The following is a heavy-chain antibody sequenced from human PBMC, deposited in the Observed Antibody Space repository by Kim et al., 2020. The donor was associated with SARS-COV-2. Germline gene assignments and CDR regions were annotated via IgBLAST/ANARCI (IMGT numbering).Heavy chain of an antibody. CDR2: IWYDGSNK. CDR3: ARDPQYYDFWSGPYLLSYYYYGMVV. CDR1: GFTFSSYG. V-gene: IGHV3-33*01. Sequence: GGSLRLSCAASGFTFSSYGMHWVRQAPGKGLEWVAVIWYDGSNKYYADSVKGRFTISRDNSKNTLYLQMNSLRAEDTAVYYCARDPQYYDFWSGPYLLSYYYYGMVVWGQGTTVTVSS. D-gene: IGHD3-3*01. J-gene: IGHJ6*02.